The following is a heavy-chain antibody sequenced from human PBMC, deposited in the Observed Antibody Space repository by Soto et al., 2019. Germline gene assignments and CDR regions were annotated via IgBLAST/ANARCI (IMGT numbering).Heavy chain of an antibody. CDR2: ITTAGAT. Sequence: PGGSLRLSCAASGFTFNNYDMHWVRQVTGKGLEWVSGITTAGATFYPGSVKGRFTISREKAKNSLYLQMNSLSAGDTAVYYCARELHGGSYGMDVWGQGTTVTVSS. V-gene: IGHV3-13*01. J-gene: IGHJ6*02. CDR1: GFTFNNYD. CDR3: ARELHGGSYGMDV.